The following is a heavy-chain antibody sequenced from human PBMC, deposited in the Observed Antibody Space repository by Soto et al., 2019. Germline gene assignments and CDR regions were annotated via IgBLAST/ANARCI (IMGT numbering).Heavy chain of an antibody. CDR3: ARSIAAAGNFLDFDY. D-gene: IGHD6-13*01. J-gene: IGHJ4*02. CDR2: INPNSGGT. CDR1: GYTFTGYY. Sequence: ASVKVSCKASGYTFTGYYMHWVRQAPGQGLEWMGWINPNSGGTNYAQKFQGWVTMTRDTSISTAYMELSRLRSDDTAVYYCARSIAAAGNFLDFDYWGQGTLVTVSS. V-gene: IGHV1-2*04.